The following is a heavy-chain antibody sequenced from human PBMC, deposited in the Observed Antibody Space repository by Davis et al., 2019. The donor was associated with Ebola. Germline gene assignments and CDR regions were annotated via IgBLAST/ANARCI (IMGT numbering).Heavy chain of an antibody. CDR3: ARVDGFHYGMDV. V-gene: IGHV3-53*01. J-gene: IGHJ6*02. Sequence: PGGSLRLSCAASGFTVSSNYMSWVRQAPGKGLEWVSVIYSGGSTYYADSVKGRFTISRDNSKKTLYLQMNSLRDEDTAVYYCARVDGFHYGMDVWGQGTTVTVSS. CDR2: IYSGGST. CDR1: GFTVSSNY. D-gene: IGHD3/OR15-3a*01.